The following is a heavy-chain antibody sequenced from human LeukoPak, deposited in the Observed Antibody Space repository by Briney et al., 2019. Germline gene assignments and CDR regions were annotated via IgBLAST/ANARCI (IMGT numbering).Heavy chain of an antibody. CDR3: ATGYSYGQGFDY. CDR1: GYTLTELS. V-gene: IGHV1-24*01. Sequence: ASVKVSCKVSGYTLTELSMHWVRQAPGKGLEWMGGFDPEDGETIYAQKFQGRVTMTEDTSTDTAYMELSSLRSEDTAVYYCATGYSYGQGFDYWGQGTPVTVSS. D-gene: IGHD5-18*01. CDR2: FDPEDGET. J-gene: IGHJ4*02.